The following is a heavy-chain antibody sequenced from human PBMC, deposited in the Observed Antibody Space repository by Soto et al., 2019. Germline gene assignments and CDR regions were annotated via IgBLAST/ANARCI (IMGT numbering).Heavy chain of an antibody. V-gene: IGHV4-59*01. D-gene: IGHD2-21*01. CDR2: VYYTGST. Sequence: PSETLSLTCTVSGASISTFYRGWMRQPPGKELEWIGYVYYTGSTNYNPSLKSRVTISVDRSKNQFSLKLNSANAADTAVYYCARSGTVKNYVGDSGNDIYCFDYWGQGTQVTVSS. CDR1: GASISTFY. J-gene: IGHJ4*02. CDR3: ARSGTVKNYVGDSGNDIYCFDY.